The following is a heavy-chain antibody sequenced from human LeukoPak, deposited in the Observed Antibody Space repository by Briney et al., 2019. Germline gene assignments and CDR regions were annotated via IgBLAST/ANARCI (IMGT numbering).Heavy chain of an antibody. Sequence: PSETLSLTCTVSGASISSYSWGWSRQPPGKGLEWSGYIDYSGSNNYTPSLKSRLTISVDTSKNQFSLKLSSVTAADTAVYYFARRYCSGGYCYSDYWGQGTLVTVSS. J-gene: IGHJ4*02. CDR2: IDYSGSN. D-gene: IGHD2-15*01. CDR1: GASISSYS. CDR3: ARRYCSGGYCYSDY. V-gene: IGHV4-59*08.